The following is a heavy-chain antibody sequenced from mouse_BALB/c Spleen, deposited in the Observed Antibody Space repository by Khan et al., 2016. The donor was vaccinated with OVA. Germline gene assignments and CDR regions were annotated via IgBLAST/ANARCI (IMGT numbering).Heavy chain of an antibody. CDR3: ARRTTEYALDY. CDR1: GYTFTSHT. J-gene: IGHJ4*01. Sequence: QVQLKQSGAELARPGASVKMSCKASGYTFTSHTMHWVKQRPGQGLEWIGYINPRSDYTQYNQKFNDKATLTADISSSTAYMQLSSLTSEDSAVXYCARRTTEYALDYWGQGTSVTVSS. CDR2: INPRSDYT. D-gene: IGHD2-14*01. V-gene: IGHV1-4*01.